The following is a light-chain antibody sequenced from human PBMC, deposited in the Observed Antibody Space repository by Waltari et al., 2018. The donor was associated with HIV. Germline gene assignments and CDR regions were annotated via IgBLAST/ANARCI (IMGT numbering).Light chain of an antibody. CDR3: LLSYGVTMV. CDR2: DTG. Sequence: QAVVTQEPSLTVSPGETVTPTCGSSTGTVTSGDYPCWFQQKPGQAPRTLILDTGNKHPWTPARFSCSLSGGKAALTLSGARPDDEAHYYCLLSYGVTMVFGGGTKLSVL. CDR1: TGTVTSGDY. V-gene: IGLV7-46*01. J-gene: IGLJ2*01.